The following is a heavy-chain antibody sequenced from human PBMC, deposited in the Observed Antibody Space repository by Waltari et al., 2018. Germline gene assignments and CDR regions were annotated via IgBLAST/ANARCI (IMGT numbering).Heavy chain of an antibody. V-gene: IGHV3-23*01. CDR1: GFTFSSYA. Sequence: EVQLLESGGGLVQPGGSLRLSCAASGFTFSSYAMTWVRQAPGKGLEWVSGISGSGDYTYYADSVKGRFTISRDNSKNTLYLQMNSLRAEDTAVYYCAKDPRLLSDSRSWVEYFDYWGQGTLVTVSS. J-gene: IGHJ4*02. D-gene: IGHD6-13*01. CDR3: AKDPRLLSDSRSWVEYFDY. CDR2: ISGSGDYT.